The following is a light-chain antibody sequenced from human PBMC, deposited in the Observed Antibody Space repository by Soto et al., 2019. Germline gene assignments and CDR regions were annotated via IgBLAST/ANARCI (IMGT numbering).Light chain of an antibody. J-gene: IGKJ2*01. CDR1: QSVSSN. CDR3: QQYNNWPPKYT. CDR2: SAS. Sequence: EILMTQSPATLSVSPGERATLSCRASQSVSSNLAWYQQKPGQAPRLLMYSASTRATGIPARFSGSGSGTEYTLTISSLQSEDFAVYYCQQYNNWPPKYTFGQGTKLEIK. V-gene: IGKV3-15*01.